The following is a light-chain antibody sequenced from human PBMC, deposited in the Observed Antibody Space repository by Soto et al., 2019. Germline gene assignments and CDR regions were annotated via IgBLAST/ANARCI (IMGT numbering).Light chain of an antibody. CDR2: GAS. V-gene: IGKV3-20*01. J-gene: IGKJ2*01. CDR1: QSVSSSY. Sequence: EIVLTQSPGTLSLSPGERATLSCRASQSVSSSYVAWYQQKPGQAPRLLIYGASSRATGIPDRFSGSGSGTDFTLTISRLEHEDFAVYYCQQYDTSLYTFGQGTKLEIK. CDR3: QQYDTSLYT.